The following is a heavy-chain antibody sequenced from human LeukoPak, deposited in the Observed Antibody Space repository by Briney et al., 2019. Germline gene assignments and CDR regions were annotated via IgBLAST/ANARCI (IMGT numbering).Heavy chain of an antibody. J-gene: IGHJ4*02. Sequence: PGGSLRLSCAVSGITLSNYGMSWVRQAPGKGLEWVAGISDSAGRPNYADSVKGRFTISRDNSKNTLYPQMKSRRAEDTAVYFCAKRGVVIRVILVGFHKEAYYFDSWGQGALVTVSS. V-gene: IGHV3-23*01. D-gene: IGHD3-22*01. CDR3: AKRGVVIRVILVGFHKEAYYFDS. CDR1: GITLSNYG. CDR2: ISDSAGRP.